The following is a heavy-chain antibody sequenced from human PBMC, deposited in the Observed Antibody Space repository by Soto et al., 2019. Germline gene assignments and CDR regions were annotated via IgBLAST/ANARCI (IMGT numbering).Heavy chain of an antibody. CDR1: GGSISSYY. J-gene: IGHJ4*02. CDR3: ARREYSSSWYAFDY. CDR2: IYYSGST. Sequence: SETLSLTCTVSGGSISSYYWSWIRQPPGKGLEWIGYIYYSGSTNYNPSLKSRVNISVDTSKNQFSLKMSSVTAADTAVYYCARREYSSSWYAFDYWGQGTLVTVSS. D-gene: IGHD6-13*01. V-gene: IGHV4-59*08.